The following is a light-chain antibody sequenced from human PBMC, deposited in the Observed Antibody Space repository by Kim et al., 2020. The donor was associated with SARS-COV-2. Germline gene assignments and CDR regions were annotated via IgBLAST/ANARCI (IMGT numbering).Light chain of an antibody. J-gene: IGKJ1*01. Sequence: EIVLTQSPGTLSLSPGERATLSCRASQSVSSNYLAWYQQKPGQAPGLLIYGASSRATGIPDRFSGSGSGTDFTLTINRLEPEDFAVYYCQQYGSSRTFGQGTKVEIK. V-gene: IGKV3-20*01. CDR3: QQYGSSRT. CDR2: GAS. CDR1: QSVSSNY.